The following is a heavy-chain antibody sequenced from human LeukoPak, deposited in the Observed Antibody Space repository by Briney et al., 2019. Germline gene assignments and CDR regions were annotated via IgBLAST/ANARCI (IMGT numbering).Heavy chain of an antibody. CDR3: ARGVSSSWYLSTYYYMDV. D-gene: IGHD6-13*01. CDR1: GGSFSGNY. J-gene: IGHJ6*03. Sequence: PSETLSLTCAVYGGSFSGNYWSWIRQPPGKGLEWIGEINHSGSTNYNPSLKSRVTISVDTSKNQFSLKLSSVTAADTAVYYCARGVSSSWYLSTYYYMDVWGKGTTVTVSS. CDR2: INHSGST. V-gene: IGHV4-34*01.